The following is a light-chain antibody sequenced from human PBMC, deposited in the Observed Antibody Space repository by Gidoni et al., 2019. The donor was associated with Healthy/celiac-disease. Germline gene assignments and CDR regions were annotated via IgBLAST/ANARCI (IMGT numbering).Light chain of an antibody. V-gene: IGKV3-15*01. CDR2: GAS. J-gene: IGKJ1*01. Sequence: DIVKTQSPATLSVSPGERATLSCRASQSVSSNLAWYQQKPGQAPMLLIYGASTRATGIPARFSGSGSGTEFTLTISSLQSEDFAVYYCQQYNNWPWTFGQGTKVEIK. CDR3: QQYNNWPWT. CDR1: QSVSSN.